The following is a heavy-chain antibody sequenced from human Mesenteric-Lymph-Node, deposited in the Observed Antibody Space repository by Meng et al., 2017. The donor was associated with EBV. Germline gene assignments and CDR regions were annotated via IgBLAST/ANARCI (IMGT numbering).Heavy chain of an antibody. Sequence: VKLHKWWAGLLKPSGALSLTCSVYGEAFSDYYWTWIRQTPGKGLEWIGEVHRSGSTNYNPSLKSRVIISIDTSKNQFSLKLTSVTAADTAVYYCARALYSNSYYGSLSYWGLGTLVTVSS. V-gene: IGHV4-34*01. CDR3: ARALYSNSYYGSLSY. D-gene: IGHD3-10*01. CDR2: VHRSGST. CDR1: GEAFSDYY. J-gene: IGHJ4*02.